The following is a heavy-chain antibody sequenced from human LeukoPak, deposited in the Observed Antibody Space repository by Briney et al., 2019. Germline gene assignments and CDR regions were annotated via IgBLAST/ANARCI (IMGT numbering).Heavy chain of an antibody. CDR2: IYHSGST. D-gene: IGHD2/OR15-2a*01. V-gene: IGHV4-59*12. CDR1: GVSISSYY. Sequence: SETLSLTCTVSGVSISSYYWSWIRQPPGKGLEWIGYIYHSGSTYYNPSLKSRVTISVDRSKNQFSLKLSSVTAADTAVYYCARGVAAFYDAFDIWGQGTMVTVSS. J-gene: IGHJ3*02. CDR3: ARGVAAFYDAFDI.